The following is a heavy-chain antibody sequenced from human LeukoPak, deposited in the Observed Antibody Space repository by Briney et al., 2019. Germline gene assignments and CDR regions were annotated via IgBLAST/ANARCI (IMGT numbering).Heavy chain of an antibody. CDR1: GFTFDDYA. D-gene: IGHD3-22*01. CDR3: AKAGSGYSVYYFDY. CDR2: ISWDGSST. V-gene: IGHV3-43D*04. Sequence: GGFLRLSCAASGFTFDDYAMHWVRQAPGKGLEWVSLISWDGSSTYYADSVKGRFTISRDNSKNSLYLQMNSLRAEDTALYYCAKAGSGYSVYYFDYWGQGTLVTVSS. J-gene: IGHJ4*02.